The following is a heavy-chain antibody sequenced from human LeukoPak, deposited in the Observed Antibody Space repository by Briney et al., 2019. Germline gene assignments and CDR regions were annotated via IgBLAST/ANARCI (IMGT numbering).Heavy chain of an antibody. J-gene: IGHJ5*02. V-gene: IGHV3-33*05. CDR3: AKDRGMRHIWDWFAP. CDR2: ISFDGNRK. Sequence: PGGSLRLSCVVSGFSFSNFGMHWVRHAPGGGREGVADISFDGNRKEYGDSVRGRFTISKDDSRNTLYLQMNSLRAEDTAVYYCAKDRGMRHIWDWFAPFGQGTLVTVTS. CDR1: GFSFSNFG. D-gene: IGHD5-24*01.